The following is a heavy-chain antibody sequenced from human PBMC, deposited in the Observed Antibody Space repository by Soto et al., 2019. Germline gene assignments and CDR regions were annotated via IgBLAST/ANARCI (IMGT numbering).Heavy chain of an antibody. V-gene: IGHV3-49*04. D-gene: IGHD4-4*01. J-gene: IGHJ6*02. CDR3: TRGGNFNFFYYYGMDV. CDR1: GFTFGDYA. CDR2: IRSKAYGGTT. Sequence: TGGSLRLSCTASGFTFGDYAMSWVRQAPGKGLEWVGFIRSKAYGGTTEYAASVKGRFTISRDDSKSIAYLQMNSLKTEDTAVYYCTRGGNFNFFYYYGMDVWGQGTTVTVSS.